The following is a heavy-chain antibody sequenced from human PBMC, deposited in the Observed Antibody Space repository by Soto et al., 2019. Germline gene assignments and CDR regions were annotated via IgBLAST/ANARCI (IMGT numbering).Heavy chain of an antibody. J-gene: IGHJ1*01. CDR1: GFSFSAYG. CDR2: MSYDGSKK. D-gene: IGHD6-13*01. CDR3: AKRDTSGDMPTMAAAETH. Sequence: QVQLVEFGGGVVQPGGSLRLSCAASGFSFSAYGMHWVRQSPGKGLEWVAVMSYDGSKKYYLDSVKGRFTISRDNSQNTLFLQMNTLRPENSALYYCAKRDTSGDMPTMAAAETHCGQGNLVTVSS. V-gene: IGHV3-30*18.